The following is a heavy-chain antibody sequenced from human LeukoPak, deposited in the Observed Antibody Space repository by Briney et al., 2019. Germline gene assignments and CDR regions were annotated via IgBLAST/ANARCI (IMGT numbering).Heavy chain of an antibody. CDR3: ARGLGITMVRGVAHYFDY. CDR2: IYHSGST. CDR1: GGSISNGGYS. J-gene: IGHJ4*02. Sequence: SATLSLTCAVSGGSISNGGYSCSWIRQKPGKGLAWIGYIYHSGSTYYNPSLKSRVTISVDRPKNQFSLKLSSVTAADTAVYYCARGLGITMVRGVAHYFDYWGQGTLVTVSS. V-gene: IGHV4-30-2*01. D-gene: IGHD3-10*01.